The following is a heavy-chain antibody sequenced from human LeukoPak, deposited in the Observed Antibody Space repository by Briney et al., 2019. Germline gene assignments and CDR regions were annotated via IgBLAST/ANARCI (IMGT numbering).Heavy chain of an antibody. J-gene: IGHJ4*02. CDR2: IRYDASNK. CDR1: GFIFSDYG. CDR3: AKSSPHYCSGGSCYSLFDY. Sequence: PGGSLRLSCAASGFIFSDYGMHWVRQAPGKGLDWVAFIRYDASNKDYADSVKGQFTISRDNSKSTLYLQINSLRAEDTAVYYCAKSSPHYCSGGSCYSLFDYWGQGTLVTVSS. D-gene: IGHD2-15*01. V-gene: IGHV3-30*02.